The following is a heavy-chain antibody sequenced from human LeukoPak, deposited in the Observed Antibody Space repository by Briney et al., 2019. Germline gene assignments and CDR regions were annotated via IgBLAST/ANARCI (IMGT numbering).Heavy chain of an antibody. CDR3: ASFHNTNDALDI. D-gene: IGHD2-2*01. Sequence: ASVKVSCKASGYRFTSQYVHWVRQAPGQGLEWMGIINPTGGSTRNAQKFQGRFSMTGDTSTSTVYMELSRLRSEDTAVYYCASFHNTNDALDIWGQGTMVTVSS. J-gene: IGHJ3*02. V-gene: IGHV1-46*01. CDR1: GYRFTSQY. CDR2: INPTGGST.